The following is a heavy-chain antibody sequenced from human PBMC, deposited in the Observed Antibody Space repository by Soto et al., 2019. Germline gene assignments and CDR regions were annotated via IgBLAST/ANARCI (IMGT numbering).Heavy chain of an antibody. CDR1: GLTLSNYE. Sequence: EVQLVESGGGLVQPGGSLRLSCAAPGLTLSNYEMNWVRQAPGKGLEWISYIGSSGTTIYYADSVKGRFTISRDNAKNLLYLRLNRLRVDDTAVYYCARDRVARRSVRDGFDVWGQGTIVTASS. V-gene: IGHV3-48*03. CDR2: IGSSGTTI. J-gene: IGHJ3*01. CDR3: ARDRVARRSVRDGFDV. D-gene: IGHD3-3*01.